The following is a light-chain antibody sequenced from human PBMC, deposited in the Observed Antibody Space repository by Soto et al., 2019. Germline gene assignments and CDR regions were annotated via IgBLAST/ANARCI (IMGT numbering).Light chain of an antibody. J-gene: IGKJ5*01. CDR1: QTITSY. Sequence: ASERDRVTITCRASQTITSYLNCYQQTPGKAPKLLIYATSSLHSGLPSRFSGTGSGTDFTLTISTLQPEDRATYKCQQSYSTPKTFGQGTRLE. V-gene: IGKV1-39*01. CDR2: ATS. CDR3: QQSYSTPKT.